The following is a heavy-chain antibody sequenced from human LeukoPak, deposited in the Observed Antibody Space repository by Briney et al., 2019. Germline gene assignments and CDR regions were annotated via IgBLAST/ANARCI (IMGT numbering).Heavy chain of an antibody. Sequence: GGSLRLSCAASGFTVSSNYMSWVRQAPGKGLEWVSVIYSGGSTYYADSVKGRFTISRDNSKNTLYLQMNSLRAEDTAVYYCASAYCGSGSYYKIFDYWGQGTLVTVSS. J-gene: IGHJ4*02. D-gene: IGHD3-10*01. CDR3: ASAYCGSGSYYKIFDY. V-gene: IGHV3-53*01. CDR2: IYSGGST. CDR1: GFTVSSNY.